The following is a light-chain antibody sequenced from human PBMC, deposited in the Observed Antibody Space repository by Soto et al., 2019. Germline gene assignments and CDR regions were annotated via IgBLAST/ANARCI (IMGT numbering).Light chain of an antibody. Sequence: DIQMTQSPSTLSASVGDRVTITCRPSQSISSWLAWYQQKPGKAPKLLIYKASTLEGGVPPRFSGSGSGTEFTLTISSLQPDDFATYYCQQYDGYWTFGQGTKVEIK. CDR3: QQYDGYWT. CDR2: KAS. J-gene: IGKJ1*01. V-gene: IGKV1-5*03. CDR1: QSISSW.